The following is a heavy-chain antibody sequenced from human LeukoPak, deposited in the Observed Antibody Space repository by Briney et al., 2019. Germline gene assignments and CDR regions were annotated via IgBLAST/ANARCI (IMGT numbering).Heavy chain of an antibody. CDR3: AKDPTQEWFGGERNWFDP. Sequence: PGGSLRLSCTASGFTFGDYAMSWFRQAPGKGLEWVSAISGSGGSTYYADSVKGRFTISRDNSKNTLYLQMNSLRAEDTAVYYCAKDPTQEWFGGERNWFDPWGQGTLVTVSS. CDR2: ISGSGGST. D-gene: IGHD3-10*01. CDR1: GFTFGDYA. V-gene: IGHV3-23*01. J-gene: IGHJ5*02.